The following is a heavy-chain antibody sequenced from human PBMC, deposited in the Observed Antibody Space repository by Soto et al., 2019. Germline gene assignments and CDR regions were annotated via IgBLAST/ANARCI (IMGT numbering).Heavy chain of an antibody. J-gene: IGHJ5*02. V-gene: IGHV1-69*12. CDR1: GGTFSSYA. D-gene: IGHD2-15*01. Sequence: QVQLVQSGAEVKKPGSSVKVSCKASGGTFSSYAISWVRQAPGQGLEWMGGIIPIFGTANYAQKFQGRVTITAEESTSPACLGLSSRGFEGTGGYFCGGEVVVAGTGWFDPWGQGTLVTCPS. CDR2: IIPIFGTA. CDR3: GGEVVVAGTGWFDP.